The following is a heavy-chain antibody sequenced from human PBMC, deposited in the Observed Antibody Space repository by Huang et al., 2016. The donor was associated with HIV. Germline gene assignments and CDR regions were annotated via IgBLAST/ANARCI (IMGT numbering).Heavy chain of an antibody. Sequence: QVHLVESGGGVVQPGRSRRLSWAASGFSFKSYNMHWVRKDPGKGLEWVAGISYDGNNKYYPDSLRGRFAISRDNAKTALYLEMNSLRADDTAVYFCAKDRSGGSYYFDSWGRGTLVTVSS. CDR1: GFSFKSYN. V-gene: IGHV3-30*18. D-gene: IGHD1-26*01. J-gene: IGHJ4*02. CDR2: ISYDGNNK. CDR3: AKDRSGGSYYFDS.